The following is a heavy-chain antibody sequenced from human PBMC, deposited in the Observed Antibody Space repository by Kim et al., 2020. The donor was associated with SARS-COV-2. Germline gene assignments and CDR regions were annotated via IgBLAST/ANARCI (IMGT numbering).Heavy chain of an antibody. J-gene: IGHJ4*02. V-gene: IGHV3-30*18. CDR1: GFTFSSYG. CDR3: AKDESGYFDY. Sequence: GGSLRLSCAASGFTFSSYGMHWVRQAPGKGLEWVAVISYDGSNKYYADSVKGRFTISRDNSKNTLYLQMNSLRAEDTAVYYCAKDESGYFDYWGQGTLVTVSS. CDR2: ISYDGSNK.